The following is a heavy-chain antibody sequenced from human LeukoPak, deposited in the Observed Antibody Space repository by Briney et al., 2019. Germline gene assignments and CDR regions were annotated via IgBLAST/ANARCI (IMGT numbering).Heavy chain of an antibody. V-gene: IGHV1-69*04. CDR2: IIPILGIA. D-gene: IGHD1-26*01. CDR3: AVLVGALRGQH. CDR1: GGTFSSYA. Sequence: ASVKVSCKASGGTFSSYAISWVRQSPGQGLEWMGRIIPILGIANYAQKFQGRVTITADKSTSTAYMELSSRRSEDTAVYYCAVLVGALRGQHWGQGTLVTVSS. J-gene: IGHJ1*01.